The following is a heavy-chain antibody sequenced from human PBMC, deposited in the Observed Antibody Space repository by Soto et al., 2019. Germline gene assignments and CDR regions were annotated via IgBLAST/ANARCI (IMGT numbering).Heavy chain of an antibody. Sequence: PGGSLLLSCAASVFTFERSSINCLRQTPGKGLEWVASISAKRFYIYDANSVRGRITNSRENAKNTVFLQMVGLTAEDTAIYFRCRGLGGGAHYGMDVWGQGTTVTVSS. CDR1: VFTFERSS. CDR2: ISAKRFYI. V-gene: IGHV3-21*06. D-gene: IGHD3-16*01. CDR3: CRGLGGGAHYGMDV. J-gene: IGHJ6*02.